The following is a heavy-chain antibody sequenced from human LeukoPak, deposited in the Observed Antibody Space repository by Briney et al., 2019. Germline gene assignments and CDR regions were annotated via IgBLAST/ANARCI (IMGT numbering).Heavy chain of an antibody. CDR2: IYPGDSDT. Sequence: GGALQISCKGSGYSFTSYWIGWVRQIPGKGLEWMGIIYPGDSDTRYSPSFQGQVTISADKSISTAYLQWSSLKASDTAMYYCARLKDSRYYYGMDVWGQGTTVTVSS. V-gene: IGHV5-51*01. CDR3: ARLKDSRYYYGMDV. J-gene: IGHJ6*02. CDR1: GYSFTSYW.